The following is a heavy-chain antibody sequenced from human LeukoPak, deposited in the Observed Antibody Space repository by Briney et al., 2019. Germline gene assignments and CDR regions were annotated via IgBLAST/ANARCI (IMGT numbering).Heavy chain of an antibody. CDR3: AKVIREVDMSYDY. D-gene: IGHD5-24*01. CDR2: ISGSAGTT. J-gene: IGHJ4*02. CDR1: GFTFSSHT. V-gene: IGHV3-23*01. Sequence: GGSLRLSCAASGFTFSSHTMSWVRQAPGKGLEWVSSISGSAGTTYYADSVKGRFTISRDNSKNTLYLQMNSLRAEDTAVYYCAKVIREVDMSYDYWGQGALVTVSS.